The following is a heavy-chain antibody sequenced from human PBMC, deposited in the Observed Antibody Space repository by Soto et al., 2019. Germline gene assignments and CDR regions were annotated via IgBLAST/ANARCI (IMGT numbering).Heavy chain of an antibody. CDR2: IKQDGSEK. Sequence: EVQLVESGGGLVQPRGSLRLSCAASGFTFSSYWMSWVRQAPGKGLEWVANIKQDGSEKYYVDSVKGRFTISRDNAKNSLYLQMNSLRAEDTAVYYCARDWGYYYPDYWGQGTLVTVSS. V-gene: IGHV3-7*01. J-gene: IGHJ4*02. D-gene: IGHD3-22*01. CDR3: ARDWGYYYPDY. CDR1: GFTFSSYW.